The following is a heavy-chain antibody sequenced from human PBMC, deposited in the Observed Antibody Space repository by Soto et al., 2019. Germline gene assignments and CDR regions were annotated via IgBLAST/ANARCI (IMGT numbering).Heavy chain of an antibody. J-gene: IGHJ6*03. V-gene: IGHV1-18*01. CDR2: ISAYNGNT. D-gene: IGHD3-10*01. CDR1: GYTFTSYG. Sequence: QVQLVQSGAEVKKPGASVKVSCTASGYTFTSYGISWVRQAPGQGLEWMGWISAYNGNTNYAQKLQGRVTMTTDTSTSTAYMELRSLRSDDTAVYYCARRHGSGSYYNVDYYYYMDVWGKGTTVTVSS. CDR3: ARRHGSGSYYNVDYYYYMDV.